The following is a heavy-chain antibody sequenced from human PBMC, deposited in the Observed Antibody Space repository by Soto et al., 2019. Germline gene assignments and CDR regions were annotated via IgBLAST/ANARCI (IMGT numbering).Heavy chain of an antibody. D-gene: IGHD3-22*01. Sequence: SETLSLTCAVYGGSFSGHSWTWIRQSPVNGLEWIGDINHSGRVNYSPSLKSRVTISLDTSKNQFSLTLSAVTAADTAMYYCSTRAYDTNGYYRFDPWGQGTLVTVS. J-gene: IGHJ5*01. CDR2: INHSGRV. CDR3: STRAYDTNGYYRFDP. V-gene: IGHV4-34*01. CDR1: GGSFSGHS.